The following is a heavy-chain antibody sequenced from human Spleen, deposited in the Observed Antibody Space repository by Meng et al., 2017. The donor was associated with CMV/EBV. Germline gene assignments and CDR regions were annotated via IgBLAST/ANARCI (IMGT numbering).Heavy chain of an antibody. CDR2: IGGRDDYT. CDR3: ARIGEWEPPNTYFDC. Sequence: GGSLRLSYAASGFTFNSYAMNWVRQAPGKGLEWVSTIGGRDDYTYYADSMKGRFTISRDNAKNSLYLQMHSLSAEDTAVYYFARIGEWEPPNTYFDCWGQGTLVTVSS. CDR1: GFTFNSYA. J-gene: IGHJ4*02. V-gene: IGHV3-21*01. D-gene: IGHD1-14*01.